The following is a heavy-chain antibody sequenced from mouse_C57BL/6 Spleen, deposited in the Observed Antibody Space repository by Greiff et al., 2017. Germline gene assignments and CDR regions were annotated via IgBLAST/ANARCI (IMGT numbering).Heavy chain of an antibody. CDR2: IYPGDGDT. V-gene: IGHV1-82*01. J-gene: IGHJ3*01. CDR1: GYAFSSSW. Sequence: VQLQQSGPELVKPGASVKISCKASGYAFSSSWRNWVKQRPGKGLEWIGRIYPGDGDTTYNGKFKGKATRTADKSSSRAYMQVSSLTSQDSAVYFCARDGSSYRFAYWGQGTLVTVSA. D-gene: IGHD1-1*01. CDR3: ARDGSSYRFAY.